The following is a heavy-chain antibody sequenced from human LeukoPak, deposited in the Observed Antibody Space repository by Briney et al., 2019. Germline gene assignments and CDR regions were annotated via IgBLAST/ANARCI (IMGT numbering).Heavy chain of an antibody. CDR3: ARATPGGLLYFGV. Sequence: PSETLSLTYTLSGYSIISEYCWGWIRQPPGKGLKWIGCVHHSGNTYYNPSLKSRVTMSLDTSKSQFSLHLRSATAADTAVYYCARATPGGLLYFGVGGQGTLVTVSS. CDR2: VHHSGNT. CDR1: GYSIISEYC. J-gene: IGHJ4*02. V-gene: IGHV4-38-2*02. D-gene: IGHD3-10*01.